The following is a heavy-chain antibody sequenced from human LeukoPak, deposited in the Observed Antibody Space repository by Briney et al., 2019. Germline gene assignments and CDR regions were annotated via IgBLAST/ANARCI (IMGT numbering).Heavy chain of an antibody. J-gene: IGHJ3*01. CDR3: AKDSFTVVRGVGSDDGFAV. V-gene: IGHV3-23*01. CDR1: GLSFATYG. D-gene: IGHD3-10*01. Sequence: GGSLRLSCAASGLSFATYGMSWVRQAPGKGLEWVSVVGDSADTTHYADSVKGRFFISRDNSKNTVHLQMNSLRAEDTAVYYCAKDSFTVVRGVGSDDGFAVWGQGTMVTVSS. CDR2: VGDSADTT.